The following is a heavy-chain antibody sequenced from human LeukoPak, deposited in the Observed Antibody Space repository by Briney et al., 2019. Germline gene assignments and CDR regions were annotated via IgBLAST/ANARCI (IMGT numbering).Heavy chain of an antibody. CDR3: AKESRALVRYFDY. D-gene: IGHD6-6*01. V-gene: IGHV3-66*01. CDR2: IYSGGGT. Sequence: GGSLRLSCAASGFTVSSNYMSWVRQAPGKGLEWVSVIYSGGGTYYTDSVKGRFTISRDNSKNTLYLQLNSLRAEDTAVYYCAKESRALVRYFDYWGQGTLVTVSS. J-gene: IGHJ4*02. CDR1: GFTVSSNY.